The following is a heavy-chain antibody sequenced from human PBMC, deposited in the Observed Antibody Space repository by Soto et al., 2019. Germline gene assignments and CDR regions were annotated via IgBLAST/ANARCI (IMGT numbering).Heavy chain of an antibody. V-gene: IGHV4-4*07. J-gene: IGHJ4*02. Sequence: SETLSLTCTVSGGSISSYYWSWIRQPAGKGLEWIGRIYTSGSTNYNPSLKSRVTMSVDTSKNQFSLKLSSLTAADTAGYYCARDRTPAFFDYWGQGTLVTVSS. CDR2: IYTSGST. CDR1: GGSISSYY. CDR3: ARDRTPAFFDY.